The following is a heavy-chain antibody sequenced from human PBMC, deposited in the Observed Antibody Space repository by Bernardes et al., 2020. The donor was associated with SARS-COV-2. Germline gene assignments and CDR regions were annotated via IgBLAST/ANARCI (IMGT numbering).Heavy chain of an antibody. CDR1: GFTFTGFY. D-gene: IGHD3-16*01. J-gene: IGHJ3*02. CDR3: ARGEMATIRTDAFDI. CDR2: INPNSGGT. Sequence: AFVKVSCKASGFTFTGFYMHWVRQAPGQGLEWMGWINPNSGGTNYAQKFQGRVTMTRDTSISTAYMELSRLRSDDTAVYYRARGEMATIRTDAFDIWGQGTMVTVSS. V-gene: IGHV1-2*02.